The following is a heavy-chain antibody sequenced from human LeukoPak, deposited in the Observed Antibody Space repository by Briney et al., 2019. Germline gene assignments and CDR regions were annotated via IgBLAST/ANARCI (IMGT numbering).Heavy chain of an antibody. CDR3: ARRSSQYYYYGMDV. V-gene: IGHV3-21*04. CDR2: ISSGSSYI. D-gene: IGHD6-13*01. Sequence: GGSLRLSCAASGFTFSSYTMNWVRQAPGKGLEWVSSISSGSSYIYYADSVKGRFTISRDNSKNTLYLQMNSLRAEDTAVYYCARRSSQYYYYGMDVWGQGTTVTVSS. CDR1: GFTFSSYT. J-gene: IGHJ6*02.